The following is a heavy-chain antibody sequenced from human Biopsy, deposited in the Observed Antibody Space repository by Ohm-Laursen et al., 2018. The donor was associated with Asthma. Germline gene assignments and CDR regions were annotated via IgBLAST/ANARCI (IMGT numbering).Heavy chain of an antibody. V-gene: IGHV4-39*07. CDR3: AREPPVDRED. CDR2: ISYTGSA. J-gene: IGHJ4*02. CDR1: GGSMSSSSYY. D-gene: IGHD5-24*01. Sequence: SETLSLTCTVSGGSMSSSSYYWGWIRQPPGKGLEWMGSISYTGSAYHNPSLKSRVTISVDTSKNQFSLKLSSVTAADTAVYYCAREPPVDREDWGQGTLVTVSS.